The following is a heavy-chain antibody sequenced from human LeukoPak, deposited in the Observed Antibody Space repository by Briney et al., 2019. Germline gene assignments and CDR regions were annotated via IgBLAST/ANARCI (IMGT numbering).Heavy chain of an antibody. D-gene: IGHD3-22*01. Sequence: GGSLRLSCAASGFTFSRYYMSWVRQAPGKGLEWVANIKQDGSEKYYVDSVKGRFTISRDNAKNSLYLQMSSLRAEDTAVYYCARDPYFDSSGYYYAFDYWGQGTLVTDSS. J-gene: IGHJ4*02. CDR1: GFTFSRYY. CDR2: IKQDGSEK. CDR3: ARDPYFDSSGYYYAFDY. V-gene: IGHV3-7*01.